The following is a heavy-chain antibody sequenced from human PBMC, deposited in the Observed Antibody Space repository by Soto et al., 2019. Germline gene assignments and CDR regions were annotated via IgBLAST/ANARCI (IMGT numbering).Heavy chain of an antibody. Sequence: QVQLVESGGGVVQPGRSLRLSCAASGFTFSSYGMHWVRQAPGKGLEWVAVISHDVSTKYYADSVKGRFTIPRDNSKNTLHLQMNSRIAEDTAVYYWATNIYGCVSTSYFDYWGQGTLVTVSS. J-gene: IGHJ4*02. CDR1: GFTFSSYG. D-gene: IGHD3-10*01. CDR2: ISHDVSTK. CDR3: ATNIYGCVSTSYFDY. V-gene: IGHV3-30*03.